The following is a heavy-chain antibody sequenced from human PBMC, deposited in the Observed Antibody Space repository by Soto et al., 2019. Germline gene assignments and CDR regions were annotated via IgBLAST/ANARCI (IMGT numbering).Heavy chain of an antibody. CDR2: IYYSGST. CDR1: GGSISSGGYY. V-gene: IGHV4-31*03. J-gene: IGHJ3*02. Sequence: QVQLQESGPGLVKPSQTLSLTCTVSGGSISSGGYYWSWIRQHPGKGLEWIGYIYYSGSTYYNPSLESRGTITVDTSKHQFTLKLSSVTAADTAVYYCARGVAYYDSSGYWAFDIWGQGTMVTVSS. D-gene: IGHD3-22*01. CDR3: ARGVAYYDSSGYWAFDI.